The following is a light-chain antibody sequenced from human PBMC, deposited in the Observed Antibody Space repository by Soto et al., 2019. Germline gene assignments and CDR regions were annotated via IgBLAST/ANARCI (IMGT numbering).Light chain of an antibody. V-gene: IGLV4-69*02. Sequence: QPVLTQSPSASASLGASVKLTCTLSSGHGSYAIAWHQQQPEKGPRYLMNLDSDGTHNKGDGIPDRFSGSSSGAEHYLTISSLQSEDEADYYCQTWGTGSWVFGGGTKLTVL. CDR2: LDSDGTH. J-gene: IGLJ3*02. CDR3: QTWGTGSWV. CDR1: SGHGSYA.